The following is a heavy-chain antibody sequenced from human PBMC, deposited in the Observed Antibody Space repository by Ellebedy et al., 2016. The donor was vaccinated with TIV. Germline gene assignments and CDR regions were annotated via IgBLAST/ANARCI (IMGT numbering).Heavy chain of an antibody. CDR1: GYTFTSYD. V-gene: IGHV1-8*01. J-gene: IGHJ6*02. CDR3: ARDMGSIAARHGMDV. D-gene: IGHD6-6*01. Sequence: AASVKVSCKASGYTFTSYDINWVRQATGQGLEWMGWMNPNRGNTGYAQKLQGRVTMTTDTSTSTAYMELRSLRSDDTAVYYCARDMGSIAARHGMDVWGQGTTVTVSS. CDR2: MNPNRGNT.